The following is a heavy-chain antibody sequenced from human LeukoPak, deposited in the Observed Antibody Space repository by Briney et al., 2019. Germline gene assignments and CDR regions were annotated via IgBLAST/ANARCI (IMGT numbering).Heavy chain of an antibody. Sequence: PGGSLRLSCAASGFTFSSHWMSWVRQAPGRGLGWVANIKQDGSEKFYVDSVKGRLTISRDNPKNSLYLQMNSLRAEDTAVYYCARADCTNGVCYPYQFDYWGQGTLVTVSS. CDR2: IKQDGSEK. J-gene: IGHJ4*02. V-gene: IGHV3-7*01. CDR1: GFTFSSHW. D-gene: IGHD2-8*01. CDR3: ARADCTNGVCYPYQFDY.